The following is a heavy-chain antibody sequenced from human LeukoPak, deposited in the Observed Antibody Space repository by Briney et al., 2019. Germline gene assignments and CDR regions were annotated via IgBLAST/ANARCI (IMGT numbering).Heavy chain of an antibody. J-gene: IGHJ3*02. CDR1: GGSISSGGYY. V-gene: IGHV4-30-2*01. CDR3: ARDGGGDSSGYEGDTFDI. D-gene: IGHD6-19*01. CDR2: IYHSGST. Sequence: SETLSLTCTVSGGSISSGGYYWSWIRQPPGKGLEWIGYIYHSGSTYYNPSLKSRVTISVDRSKNQFSLKLSSVTAADTAVYYCARDGGGDSSGYEGDTFDIWGQGTMVTVSS.